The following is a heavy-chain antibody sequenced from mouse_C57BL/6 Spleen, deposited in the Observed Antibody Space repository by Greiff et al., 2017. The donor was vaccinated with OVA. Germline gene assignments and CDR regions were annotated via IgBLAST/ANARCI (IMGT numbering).Heavy chain of an antibody. J-gene: IGHJ1*03. D-gene: IGHD4-1*01. CDR3: AREDWDVDWYFDV. CDR1: GYSITSGYY. Sequence: EVKLQESGPGLVKPSQSLSLTCSVTGYSITSGYYWNWIRQFPGNKLEWIGYISYDGSNNYNPSLKNRISITRDTSKNQLFLKLNSVTTEDTATYYCAREDWDVDWYFDVWGTGTTVTVSS. CDR2: ISYDGSN. V-gene: IGHV3-6*01.